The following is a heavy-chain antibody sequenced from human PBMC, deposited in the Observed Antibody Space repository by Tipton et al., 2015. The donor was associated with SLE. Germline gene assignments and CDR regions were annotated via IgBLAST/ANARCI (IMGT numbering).Heavy chain of an antibody. CDR1: GGSFSGYY. D-gene: IGHD5-18*01. CDR3: ARAPGQLWPWDY. CDR2: INHSGST. J-gene: IGHJ4*02. Sequence: TLSLTCAVYGGSFSGYYWSWIRQPPGKGLEWIGEINHSGSTNYNPSLKSRVTISVDTPKNQFSLKLSSVTAADTAVYYCARAPGQLWPWDYWGQGTLVTVSS. V-gene: IGHV4-34*01.